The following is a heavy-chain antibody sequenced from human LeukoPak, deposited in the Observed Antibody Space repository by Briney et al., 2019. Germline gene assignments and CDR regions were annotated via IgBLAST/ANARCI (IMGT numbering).Heavy chain of an antibody. CDR1: GFTFSSYG. V-gene: IGHV3-30*18. CDR3: AKGPETGWYEYFQH. Sequence: PGGSLRLSCAAYGFTFSSYGMHWVRQAPDKGLEWVAVISYDGSHKYYADSVKGRFTISRDNSKNTLYLQMNSLRAEDTAVYYCAKGPETGWYEYFQHWGQGTLVTVSS. CDR2: ISYDGSHK. D-gene: IGHD6-19*01. J-gene: IGHJ1*01.